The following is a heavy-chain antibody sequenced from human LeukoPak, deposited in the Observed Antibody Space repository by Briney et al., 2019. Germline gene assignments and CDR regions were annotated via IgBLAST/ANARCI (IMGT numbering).Heavy chain of an antibody. CDR1: GGTFSSYA. J-gene: IGHJ5*02. Sequence: ASVKVSCKASGGTFSSYAINWVRQATGQGLEWMGWMNPNSGNTGYAQKFQGRVTMTRNTSISTAYMELSSLRSEDTAVYYCARGRSKKIVLMVYARWFDPWGQGTLVTVSS. CDR2: MNPNSGNT. D-gene: IGHD2-8*01. CDR3: ARGRSKKIVLMVYARWFDP. V-gene: IGHV1-8*02.